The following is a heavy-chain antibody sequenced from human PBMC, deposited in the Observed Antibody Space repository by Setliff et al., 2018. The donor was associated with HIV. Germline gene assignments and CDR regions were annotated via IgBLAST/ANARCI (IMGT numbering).Heavy chain of an antibody. D-gene: IGHD3-10*01. J-gene: IGHJ5*02. V-gene: IGHV4-38-2*01. CDR2: IYHSGTT. CDR3: ARHLSPYDSGSQEPKGWFDP. CDR1: GYSISSGYY. Sequence: PSETLSLTCAVSGYSISSGYYWGWIRQPPGKGLEWIGSIYHSGTTYYNPSLKSRVTISVDTSKNQFSLKLNSVTATDTAVYYCARHLSPYDSGSQEPKGWFDPWGQGTLVTVSS.